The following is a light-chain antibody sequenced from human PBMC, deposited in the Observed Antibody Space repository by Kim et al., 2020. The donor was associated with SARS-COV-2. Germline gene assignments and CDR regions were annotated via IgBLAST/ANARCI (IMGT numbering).Light chain of an antibody. V-gene: IGLV2-14*03. CDR3: SSYTSSITLV. J-gene: IGLJ2*01. CDR2: DVS. Sequence: QSALTQPASVSGSPGQSITISCTGTSSDVGGYNYVFWYQQHPGKAPKLMIYDVSNRSSGVSNCFSGSKSGNTASLTISGLQAEDEADYYCSSYTSSITLVFGGGTQLTVL. CDR1: SSDVGGYNY.